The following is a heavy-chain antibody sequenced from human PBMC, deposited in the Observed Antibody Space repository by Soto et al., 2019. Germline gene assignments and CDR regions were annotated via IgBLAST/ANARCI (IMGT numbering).Heavy chain of an antibody. CDR2: IYWNDDK. V-gene: IGHV2-5*01. Sequence: QITLKESGPTLVEPTQTLTLTCTYSGFSLRTTGVGVGWIRQPPGKALEWLGIIYWNDDKRYSPSLKNRFTLTSDISKSQVVLTMTNMDPVDPATYYCAHTWGLPFDYWGQGTLVIVSS. D-gene: IGHD3-16*01. J-gene: IGHJ4*02. CDR1: GFSLRTTGVG. CDR3: AHTWGLPFDY.